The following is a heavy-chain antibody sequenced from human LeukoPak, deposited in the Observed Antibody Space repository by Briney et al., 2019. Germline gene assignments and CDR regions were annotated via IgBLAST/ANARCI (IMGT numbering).Heavy chain of an antibody. CDR3: VRDFPDYYDFWSGYRGGYYYYGMDV. D-gene: IGHD3-3*01. Sequence: GGSLRLSCAASGFTFSSYSMNWVRQAPGKGLEWVSSISSSSSYIYYADSVKGRFTISRDNAKNSLYLQMNSLRAEDTAVYYCVRDFPDYYDFWSGYRGGYYYYGMDVWGQGTTVTVSS. J-gene: IGHJ6*02. CDR1: GFTFSSYS. V-gene: IGHV3-21*01. CDR2: ISSSSSYI.